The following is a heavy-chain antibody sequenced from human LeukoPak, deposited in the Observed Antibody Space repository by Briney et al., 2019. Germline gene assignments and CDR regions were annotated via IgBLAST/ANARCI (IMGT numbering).Heavy chain of an antibody. D-gene: IGHD2-15*01. V-gene: IGHV3-30*04. CDR3: AKDLRAILHAFDI. CDR2: ISYDGSNK. J-gene: IGHJ3*02. CDR1: GFTFSSYA. Sequence: GRSLRLSCAASGFTFSSYAMHWVRQAPGKGLEWVAVISYDGSNKYYADSVKGRFTISRDNSKNTLYLQMNSLRAEDTALYYCAKDLRAILHAFDIWGQGTMVTVSS.